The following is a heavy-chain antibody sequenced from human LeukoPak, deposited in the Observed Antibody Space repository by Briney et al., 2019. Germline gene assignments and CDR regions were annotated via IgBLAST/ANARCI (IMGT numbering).Heavy chain of an antibody. CDR1: GYIFTNYD. CDR3: VRESTLELASSDAFDI. V-gene: IGHV1-8*02. Sequence: ASVKVSCKASGYIFTNYDINWVRQATGQGLEWTGWVNPNNGNTGFAQKFQGRVTMSRDTSISTAYMELRSLRYEDTAVYYCVRESTLELASSDAFDIWGQGTKVIVSS. J-gene: IGHJ3*02. D-gene: IGHD6-19*01. CDR2: VNPNNGNT.